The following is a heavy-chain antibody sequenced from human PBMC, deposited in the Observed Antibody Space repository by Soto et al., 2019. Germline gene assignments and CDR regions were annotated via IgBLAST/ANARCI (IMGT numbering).Heavy chain of an antibody. CDR2: IIPIFGTA. CDR1: GGTFSSYA. V-gene: IGHV1-69*01. Sequence: QVQLVQSGAEVKKPGSSVKVSCKASGGTFSSYAISWVRQAPGQGLEWMGGIIPIFGTANYELKCQGRGTITADEPTSTAYMELSSLISEDTAVYYCARFSYYSSGTNYGMDVWGHGTTVTVSS. J-gene: IGHJ6*02. D-gene: IGHD3-22*01. CDR3: ARFSYYSSGTNYGMDV.